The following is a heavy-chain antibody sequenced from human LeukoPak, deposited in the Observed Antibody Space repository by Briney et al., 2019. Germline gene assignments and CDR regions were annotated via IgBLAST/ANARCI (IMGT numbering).Heavy chain of an antibody. V-gene: IGHV4-30-4*01. J-gene: IGHJ4*02. Sequence: PSQTLSLTCTVSGGSISSGNYYWNWIRQPPGKGLEWIGYIYYSGSTFYSPSLKSRLSISIDTTKNQFSLRLSSVTAADTAVYYCARDGRWEKTPSCWGQGTLVTVSS. CDR3: ARDGRWEKTPSC. D-gene: IGHD2-2*01. CDR1: GGSISSGNYY. CDR2: IYYSGST.